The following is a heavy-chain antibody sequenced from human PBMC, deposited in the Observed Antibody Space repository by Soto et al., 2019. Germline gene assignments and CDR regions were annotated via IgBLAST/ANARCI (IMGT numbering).Heavy chain of an antibody. V-gene: IGHV4-61*01. Sequence: QVQLQESGPGLVKPSETLSLTCTVSGGSVSSGSYYWSWIRQPPGKGLEWIGYIYYSGSTNYNPPLKSRVTISVDTSKNQFSLKLSSVTAADTAVYYCARWAYCTNGVCYSEDAFDIWGQGTMVTVSS. CDR3: ARWAYCTNGVCYSEDAFDI. CDR2: IYYSGST. D-gene: IGHD2-8*01. CDR1: GGSVSSGSYY. J-gene: IGHJ3*02.